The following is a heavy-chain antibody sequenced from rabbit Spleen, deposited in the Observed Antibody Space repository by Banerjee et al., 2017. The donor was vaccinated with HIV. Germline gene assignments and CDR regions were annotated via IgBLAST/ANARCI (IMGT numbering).Heavy chain of an antibody. Sequence: QSLEESGGDLVKPGASLTLTCTASGFSFSGNDYMCWVRQAPGKGLEWISCIAVSSSAFTYSATWAKGRFTISKTSSTTVTLQMTSLTVADTATYFCARDTGSSFSSYGMDLWGPGTLVTVS. CDR3: ARDTGSSFSSYGMDL. CDR1: GFSFSGNDY. CDR2: IAVSSSAFT. V-gene: IGHV1S40*01. J-gene: IGHJ6*01. D-gene: IGHD8-1*01.